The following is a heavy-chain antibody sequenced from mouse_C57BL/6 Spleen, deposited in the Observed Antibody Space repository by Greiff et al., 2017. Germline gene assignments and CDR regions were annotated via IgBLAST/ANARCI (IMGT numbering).Heavy chain of an antibody. V-gene: IGHV1-82*01. CDR1: GYAFSSSW. CDR3: ARKATGTHPFDY. CDR2: IYPGDGDT. Sequence: QVQLQQSGPELVKPGASVKISCKASGYAFSSSWMNWVKQRPGKGLEWIGRIYPGDGDTNYNGKFKGKATLTADKSSSTAYMQLSSLTSEDSAVYFCARKATGTHPFDYWGQGTTLTVSS. D-gene: IGHD4-1*02. J-gene: IGHJ2*01.